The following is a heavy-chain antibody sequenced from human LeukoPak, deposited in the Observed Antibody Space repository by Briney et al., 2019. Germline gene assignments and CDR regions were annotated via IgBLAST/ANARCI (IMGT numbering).Heavy chain of an antibody. J-gene: IGHJ4*02. CDR1: GFTFDDYG. CDR2: INWNGGST. CDR3: ARDFSTFYSGYDKVNFDY. Sequence: GGSLRLSCAASGFTFDDYGMSWVRQAPGKGLEWVSGINWNGGSTGYADSVKGRFTISRDNAKNSLYLQMNSLRAEDTALYYCARDFSTFYSGYDKVNFDYWGQGTLVTVSP. V-gene: IGHV3-20*04. D-gene: IGHD5-12*01.